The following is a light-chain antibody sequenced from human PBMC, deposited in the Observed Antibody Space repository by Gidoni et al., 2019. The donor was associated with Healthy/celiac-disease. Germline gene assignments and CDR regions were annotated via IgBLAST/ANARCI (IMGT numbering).Light chain of an antibody. Sequence: DIQMTQSPSSLSASVGDRVPITCRASQIISSYLNWYQQKPGKAPKLLIYAASSLQSGVPARFSGSGSGTDFTLTSSSLQPEDFATYYCQQSYRTSWTFGQGTKVEIK. CDR1: QIISSY. J-gene: IGKJ1*01. CDR3: QQSYRTSWT. CDR2: AAS. V-gene: IGKV1-39*01.